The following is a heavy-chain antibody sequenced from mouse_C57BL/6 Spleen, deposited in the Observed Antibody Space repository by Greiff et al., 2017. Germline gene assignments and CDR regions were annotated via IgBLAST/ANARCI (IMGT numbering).Heavy chain of an antibody. CDR1: GYSFTGYY. CDR3: AKSSNARYAMDY. D-gene: IGHD2-5*01. CDR2: INPSTGGT. V-gene: IGHV1-42*01. J-gene: IGHJ4*01. Sequence: VQLQQSGPELVKPGASVKISCKASGYSFTGYYMNWVKQSPEKSLEWIGEINPSTGGTTYNQKFKAKATLTVDKSSSTAYMQLYSLTSADSAVXCCAKSSNARYAMDYWGQGTSVTVSS.